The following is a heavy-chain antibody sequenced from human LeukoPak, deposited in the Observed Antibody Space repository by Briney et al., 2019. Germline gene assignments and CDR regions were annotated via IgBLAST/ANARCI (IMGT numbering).Heavy chain of an antibody. J-gene: IGHJ4*02. V-gene: IGHV1-2*02. CDR2: LNPNSGDT. CDR1: GYTFTVYY. D-gene: IGHD2-8*01. Sequence: ASVKVSCKASGYTFTVYYIHWVRQAPGQGLEWMGWLNPNSGDTTYAQKVQGRVTMTRDTSISTAYMELSSLKSDDTAIYYCARGWSSDFDYWGQGTLVTVSS. CDR3: ARGWSSDFDY.